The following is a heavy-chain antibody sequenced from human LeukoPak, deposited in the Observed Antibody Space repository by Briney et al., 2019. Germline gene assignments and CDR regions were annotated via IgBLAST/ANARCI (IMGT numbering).Heavy chain of an antibody. Sequence: GGSLRLSCATSGFTFSSYGMHWVRQAPGKGLEWVAVIWYDGSNKYYADSVKGRFTISRDNSKNTLYPQMNSLRAEDTAVYYCATLNWPHGVWGKGTTVTVSS. CDR1: GFTFSSYG. J-gene: IGHJ6*04. CDR2: IWYDGSNK. D-gene: IGHD5-24*01. CDR3: ATLNWPHGV. V-gene: IGHV3-33*01.